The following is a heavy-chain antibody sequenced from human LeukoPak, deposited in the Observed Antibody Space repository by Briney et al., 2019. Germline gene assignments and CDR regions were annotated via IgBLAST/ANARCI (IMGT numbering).Heavy chain of an antibody. V-gene: IGHV4-59*08. D-gene: IGHD6-19*01. CDR1: GGSISSYY. Sequence: PSETLSLTCTVSGGSISSYYWSWIRQPPGKGLEWIGYIYYSGSTNYNPSLKSRVTISVDTSKNQFSLKLSSVTAADTAVYYCARLSPYLQYSSGWYTIFDYWGQGTLVTVSS. CDR3: ARLSPYLQYSSGWYTIFDY. J-gene: IGHJ4*02. CDR2: IYYSGST.